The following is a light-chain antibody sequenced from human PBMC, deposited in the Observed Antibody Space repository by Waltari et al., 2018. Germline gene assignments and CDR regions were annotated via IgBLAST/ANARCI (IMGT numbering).Light chain of an antibody. Sequence: EIVLTQSPGPLSLSPGERDTLPCRASQSVSSSYLAWYQQKPGQAPRLLIYGASSRATGIPDRFSGSGSGTDFTLTISRLEPEDFAVYYCQQYGSSPPITFGQGTRLEIK. CDR3: QQYGSSPPIT. V-gene: IGKV3-20*01. CDR2: GAS. J-gene: IGKJ5*01. CDR1: QSVSSSY.